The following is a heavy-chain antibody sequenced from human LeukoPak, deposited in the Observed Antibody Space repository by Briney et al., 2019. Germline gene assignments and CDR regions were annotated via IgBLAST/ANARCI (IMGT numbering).Heavy chain of an antibody. CDR1: GYTFTGYY. J-gene: IGHJ4*02. V-gene: IGHV1-46*01. D-gene: IGHD3-22*01. CDR3: ARGDSSGYYFDY. CDR2: INPSGGST. Sequence: ASVKVSCKAPGYTFTGYYLHWVRQAPGQGLEWMGIINPSGGSTSYAQKFQGRVTMTRDTSTSTVYMELSSLRSEDTAVYYCARGDSSGYYFDYWGQGTLVTVSS.